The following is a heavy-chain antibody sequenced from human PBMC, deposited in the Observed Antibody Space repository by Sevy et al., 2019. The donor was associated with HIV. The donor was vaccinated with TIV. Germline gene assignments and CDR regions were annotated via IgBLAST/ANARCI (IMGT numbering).Heavy chain of an antibody. CDR2: ISGSDGGT. D-gene: IGHD1-26*01. J-gene: IGHJ6*02. Sequence: GGSLRLSCAASEFTFNNYAMSWVRQAPGKGLEWLSGISGSDGGTYYADSVKGRFTISRDNSKNTVYLQMSSLTVADTAVYYCAKGRGGSYYSGLDVCGQGTTVTVSS. V-gene: IGHV3-23*01. CDR3: AKGRGGSYYSGLDV. CDR1: EFTFNNYA.